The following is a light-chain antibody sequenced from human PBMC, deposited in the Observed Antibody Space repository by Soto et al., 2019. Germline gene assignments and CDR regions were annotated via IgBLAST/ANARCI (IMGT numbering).Light chain of an antibody. J-gene: IGKJ5*01. CDR1: QSLLHSNGYNF. CDR3: MQALHTPSIT. V-gene: IGKV2-28*01. CDR2: LGS. Sequence: DIVMTQSPLSLPVTPGEPASISCRSSQSLLHSNGYNFLDWYLQKPGQSPHLLIYLGSNRASGVPDRFSGSGSGKDSTLTISRVEAEDVGVYYCMQALHTPSITFGQGTRLEIK.